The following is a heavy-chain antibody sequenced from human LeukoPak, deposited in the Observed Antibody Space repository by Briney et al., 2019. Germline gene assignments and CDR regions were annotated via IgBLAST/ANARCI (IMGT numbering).Heavy chain of an antibody. Sequence: SETLSLTCTVSGVSISSSNSYWGWLRQPPGKGLEWIGSIYYSGKTYYNASLKSQVSISIDTSKNQFSLRLTSVTAADTAVYYCARIYGDYYRRRRFDPWGQGTLVTVSS. CDR2: IYYSGKT. CDR3: ARIYGDYYRRRRFDP. J-gene: IGHJ5*02. CDR1: GVSISSSNSY. D-gene: IGHD4-17*01. V-gene: IGHV4-39*01.